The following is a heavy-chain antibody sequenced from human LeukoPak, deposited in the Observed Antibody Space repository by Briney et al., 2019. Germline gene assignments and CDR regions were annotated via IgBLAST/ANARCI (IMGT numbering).Heavy chain of an antibody. Sequence: GGSLRLSCAASGFTVSSNYMSWVRQAPGKGLEWVSVIYSGGSTYYADSVKGRFTISRHNSKNTLYLQMNSPRAEDTAVYYCARERKYGSGSYSDYWGQGTLVTVSS. CDR1: GFTVSSNY. D-gene: IGHD3-10*01. CDR3: ARERKYGSGSYSDY. J-gene: IGHJ4*02. CDR2: IYSGGST. V-gene: IGHV3-53*04.